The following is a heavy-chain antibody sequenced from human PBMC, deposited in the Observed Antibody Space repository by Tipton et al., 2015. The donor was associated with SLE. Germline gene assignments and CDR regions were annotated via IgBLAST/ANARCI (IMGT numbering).Heavy chain of an antibody. J-gene: IGHJ4*02. CDR3: ARGFRYSSGPGAY. V-gene: IGHV4-59*01. Sequence: TLSLTCTVSGGSISSYYWSWIRQPPGKGLEWIGYIYYSGSTNYIPSLKSRVTISVDTSKNQFSLKLTSVTAADTAVYYCARGFRYSSGPGAYWGQGTLVTVSS. D-gene: IGHD3-22*01. CDR1: GGSISSYY. CDR2: IYYSGST.